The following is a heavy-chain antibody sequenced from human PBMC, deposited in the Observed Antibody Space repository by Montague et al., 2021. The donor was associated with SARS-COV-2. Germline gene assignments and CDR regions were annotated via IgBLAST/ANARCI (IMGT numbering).Heavy chain of an antibody. D-gene: IGHD3-10*01. CDR1: GFTVTDTY. CDR2: FYAGGDT. Sequence: SLRLSCPASGFTVTDTYMTWVRQPPGKGLEWVSVFYAGGDTYYADSVKGRFTIFRDSSNLNLQMNNLRAEDTAVYYCARDKFYYNSASYAMDLWGQGTTVTVSS. CDR3: ARDKFYYNSASYAMDL. V-gene: IGHV3-53*01. J-gene: IGHJ6*02.